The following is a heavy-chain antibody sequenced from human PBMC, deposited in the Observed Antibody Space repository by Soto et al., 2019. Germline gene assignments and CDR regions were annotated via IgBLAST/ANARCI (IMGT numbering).Heavy chain of an antibody. CDR2: IYYSGSS. V-gene: IGHV4-59*01. Sequence: QVQLQESGPGLVKPSETLSLTCTVSGGSISSYYWSWIRQPPGKGLEWIGYIYYSGSSNYNPSLKSRVTISVDTSKNQFSLKLSSVTAADTAVYYCARSTYYDFWSGLNYFDYWGQGTLVTVSS. J-gene: IGHJ4*02. D-gene: IGHD3-3*01. CDR3: ARSTYYDFWSGLNYFDY. CDR1: GGSISSYY.